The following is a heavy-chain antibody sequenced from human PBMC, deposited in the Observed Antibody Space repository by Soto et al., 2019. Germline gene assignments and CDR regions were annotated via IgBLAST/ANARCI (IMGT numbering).Heavy chain of an antibody. CDR3: AGDSVDCNSGSSYHYFDP. V-gene: IGHV4-31*03. Sequence: SETLSLTCTVSSGSISSGHYYWSWIRQHPGKGLEWIGYSYYTGTTFYNPSLKSRVTISVDTSKNQFSLKLTSVTAADAAMYYCAGDSVDCNSGSSYHYFDPWGQGTLVTVSS. D-gene: IGHD3-22*01. CDR1: SGSISSGHYY. J-gene: IGHJ5*02. CDR2: SYYTGTT.